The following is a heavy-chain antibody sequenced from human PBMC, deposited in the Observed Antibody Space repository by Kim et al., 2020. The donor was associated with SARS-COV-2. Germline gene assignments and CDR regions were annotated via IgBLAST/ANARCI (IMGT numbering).Heavy chain of an antibody. CDR3: STVRIGAAGRRNSH. J-gene: IGHJ1*01. D-gene: IGHD6-13*01. CDR2: ISGTSATI. CDR1: GFSISTYS. V-gene: IGHV3-48*02. Sequence: GVSLTLSCTASGFSISTYSMNWVRQAPGKGLEWVSYISGTSATIHYADSVEGRFTISRDNAKNSVYLQMNSLRDEDTAIYYCSTVRIGAAGRRNSHWGQG.